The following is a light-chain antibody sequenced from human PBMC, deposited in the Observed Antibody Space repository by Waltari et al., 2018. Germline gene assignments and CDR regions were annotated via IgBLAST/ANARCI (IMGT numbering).Light chain of an antibody. CDR3: QQRGDWPRLT. Sequence: EIVLTQSPGTLSLSPGERATLPCRASQSVSSYLAWYQQKPGQAPRLLIYDAAKMATGIPARFSGSGSGTDFTLTISSLEPEDFAVYYCQQRGDWPRLTFGQGTKVEIK. CDR2: DAA. V-gene: IGKV3-11*01. CDR1: QSVSSY. J-gene: IGKJ1*01.